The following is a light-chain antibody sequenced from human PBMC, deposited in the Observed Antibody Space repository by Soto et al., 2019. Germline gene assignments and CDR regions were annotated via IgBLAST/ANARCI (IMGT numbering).Light chain of an antibody. Sequence: EIVLTQSPGTLSLSPGERATLSCRASQSVSSSYLAWYQQKPGQAPRLLIYGASSRATGIPDRFSGSGSGTDFTITISRLEPEDFAVYYCQQYGSSPTFGGGTKLEIK. CDR2: GAS. CDR1: QSVSSSY. J-gene: IGKJ4*01. V-gene: IGKV3-20*01. CDR3: QQYGSSPT.